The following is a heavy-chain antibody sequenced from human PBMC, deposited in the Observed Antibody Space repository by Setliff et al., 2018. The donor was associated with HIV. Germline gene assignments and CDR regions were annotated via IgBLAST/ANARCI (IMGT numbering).Heavy chain of an antibody. CDR3: ARPIAAAGTDFQH. CDR1: GGSINNGAYY. V-gene: IGHV4-61*03. CDR2: IYYDGST. J-gene: IGHJ1*01. Sequence: PSETLSLTCTVSGGSINNGAYYWSWIRHQPGRGLEWIGSIYYDGSTNYNPSLKSRVTFSVDTSKNYFSLELSSVTAADTAVYYCARPIAAAGTDFQHWGQGTLVTVSS. D-gene: IGHD6-13*01.